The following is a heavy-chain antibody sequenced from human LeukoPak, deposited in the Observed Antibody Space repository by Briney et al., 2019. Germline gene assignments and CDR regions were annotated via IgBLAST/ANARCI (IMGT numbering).Heavy chain of an antibody. CDR3: AKVFSAATTGREGFYFDD. J-gene: IGHJ4*02. V-gene: IGHV3-30-3*01. Sequence: PGGSLRLSCAASGFTFSSYAMHWVRQAPGKGLGWVAVISYDGSNKYYADSVKGRFTISRDNSKNTLYLQMNSLRVEDTAVYYCAKVFSAATTGREGFYFDDWGQGTLVTVSS. CDR1: GFTFSSYA. D-gene: IGHD4-11*01. CDR2: ISYDGSNK.